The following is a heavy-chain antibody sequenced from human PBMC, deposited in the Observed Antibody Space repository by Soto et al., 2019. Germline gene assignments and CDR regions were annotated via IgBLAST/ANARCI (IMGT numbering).Heavy chain of an antibody. CDR2: IRSKANSYAT. CDR1: GFTFSGSA. V-gene: IGHV3-73*01. CDR3: TSLKFEGYSSSWYYYYMDV. J-gene: IGHJ6*03. Sequence: EVQLVESGGGLVQPGGSLKLSCAASGFTFSGSAMHWVRQASGKGLEWVGRIRSKANSYATAYAASVKGRFTISRDDSKNTAYLQMNSLKTEDTAVYYCTSLKFEGYSSSWYYYYMDVWGKGTTVTVSS. D-gene: IGHD6-13*01.